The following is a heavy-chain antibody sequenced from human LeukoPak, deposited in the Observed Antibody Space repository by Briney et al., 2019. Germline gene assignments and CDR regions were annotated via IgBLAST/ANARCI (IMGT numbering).Heavy chain of an antibody. Sequence: GASVKVSCKASGYTFTSYGISWVRQAPGQGLEWMGWISAYNGNTNYAQKLQGRVTMTTDTSTSTAYMELRSLRSDDTAVYYCARGISWNYFANWFDPWGQGTLVTVSS. CDR2: ISAYNGNT. D-gene: IGHD1-7*01. CDR3: ARGISWNYFANWFDP. CDR1: GYTFTSYG. J-gene: IGHJ5*02. V-gene: IGHV1-18*01.